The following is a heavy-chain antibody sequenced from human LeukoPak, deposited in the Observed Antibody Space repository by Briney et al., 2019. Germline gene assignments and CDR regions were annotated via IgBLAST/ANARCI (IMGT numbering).Heavy chain of an antibody. D-gene: IGHD3-3*01. J-gene: IGHJ6*03. Sequence: GSVKLSCKASGYTFTSYDINWVRQATGQGLEWMGWMNPNSGNTGYAHKFQGRVTMTRNTPISTAYMELSSLRSEDTAVYYCARPNSVLQFLEWPKGGYYYYYMDVWGKGTTVTVSS. CDR2: MNPNSGNT. V-gene: IGHV1-8*01. CDR3: ARPNSVLQFLEWPKGGYYYYYMDV. CDR1: GYTFTSYD.